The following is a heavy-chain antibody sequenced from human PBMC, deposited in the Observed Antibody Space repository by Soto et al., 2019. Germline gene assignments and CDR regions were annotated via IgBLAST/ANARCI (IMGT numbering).Heavy chain of an antibody. CDR1: GGTFSRNA. Sequence: QVQLVQSGAEVKKPGSSVKVPCRAFGGTFSRNAISWVRQAPGQGLEWMGGIIPIFGIAKYAQKFLDRVTITADEPTTTAYMEVSSLRSEDTAVYYCARGMDDSSSWPLDDWGQGTLVTVSS. V-gene: IGHV1-69*01. CDR2: IIPIFGIA. D-gene: IGHD6-13*01. CDR3: ARGMDDSSSWPLDD. J-gene: IGHJ4*02.